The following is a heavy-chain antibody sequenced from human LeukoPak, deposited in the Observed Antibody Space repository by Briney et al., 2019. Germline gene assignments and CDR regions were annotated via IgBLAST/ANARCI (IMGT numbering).Heavy chain of an antibody. D-gene: IGHD6-19*01. J-gene: IGHJ4*02. V-gene: IGHV1-2*02. Sequence: ASVKVSCEASGYTLTGYYLHWVCQAPGQGLEWMGWINPNTGATQSAQKFQGRITMTRDTSISTAYLDLSRLRSDDTAVYYCTRDRVGSGWPRPYYFEVWGQGTLVTVSS. CDR3: TRDRVGSGWPRPYYFEV. CDR2: INPNTGAT. CDR1: GYTLTGYY.